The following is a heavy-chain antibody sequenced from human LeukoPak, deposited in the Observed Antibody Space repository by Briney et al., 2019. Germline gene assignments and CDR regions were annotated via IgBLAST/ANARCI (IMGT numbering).Heavy chain of an antibody. Sequence: NPSETLSLTCAVYGGSLSGYYCGWIRRPPGKGLEWIGEINHSGSTNYNPALKSRVSISVDTSKNQSSLKLSSVSAADTAVYDCARGKRNALETPGNWFDPWGQGTLVTVSS. CDR2: INHSGST. J-gene: IGHJ5*02. V-gene: IGHV4-34*01. CDR3: ARGKRNALETPGNWFDP. CDR1: GGSLSGYY. D-gene: IGHD1-1*01.